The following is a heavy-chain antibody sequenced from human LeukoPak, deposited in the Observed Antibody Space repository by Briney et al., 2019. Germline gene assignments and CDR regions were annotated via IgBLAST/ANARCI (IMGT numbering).Heavy chain of an antibody. CDR1: GYTLTELS. Sequence: ASVKVSCKVSGYTLTELSMHWVRQAPGKGLEWMGGFDPEDGETIYAQKFQGRVTMTEDTSTDTAYMELSSLRSEDTAVYYCAHQRYYYDSSGESYGMDVWGQGTTVTVSS. CDR3: AHQRYYYDSSGESYGMDV. J-gene: IGHJ6*02. D-gene: IGHD3-22*01. V-gene: IGHV1-24*01. CDR2: FDPEDGET.